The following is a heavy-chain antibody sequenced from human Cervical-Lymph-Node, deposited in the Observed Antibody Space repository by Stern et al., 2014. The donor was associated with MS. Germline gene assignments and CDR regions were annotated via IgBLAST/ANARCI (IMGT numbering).Heavy chain of an antibody. D-gene: IGHD6-19*01. V-gene: IGHV1-8*01. CDR2: MSPDNGRT. CDR1: GYTFSNYD. CDR3: ARGGSSGYFFFDD. J-gene: IGHJ4*02. Sequence: DQLVESGAEVKKPGASVKVSCKASGYTFSNYDINWVRQAPGQGLEWIGWMSPDNGRTGFAQSFQGRVSMTRNTSITTAFLEIRGLMSEDTAIFYCARGGSSGYFFFDDWGQGTLVTVSS.